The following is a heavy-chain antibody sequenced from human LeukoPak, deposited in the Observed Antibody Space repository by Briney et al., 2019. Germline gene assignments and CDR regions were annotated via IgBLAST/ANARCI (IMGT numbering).Heavy chain of an antibody. V-gene: IGHV5-51*01. Sequence: GESPKISCKGSGYRFTNYWIGWVRQMPGRGLECMGIIYPGDSDTRHSPSFQGQVTISADKSINTAYLQWSSLKASDTAMYYCARGEITGTPVYYWGQGTLVTVSS. J-gene: IGHJ4*02. CDR3: ARGEITGTPVYY. CDR1: GYRFTNYW. D-gene: IGHD1-7*01. CDR2: IYPGDSDT.